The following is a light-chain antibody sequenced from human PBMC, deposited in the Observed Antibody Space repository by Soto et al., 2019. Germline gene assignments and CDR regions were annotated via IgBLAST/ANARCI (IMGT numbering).Light chain of an antibody. CDR1: QSGSRTY. Sequence: EIVLTQSPATLSLSPGDRATLSCRASQSGSRTYLAWYQHKPGQAPRLLIYGASTRATGIPDRFSGSGSGGDVTLTISRLEPEDVAVYCWQQYGSSPWTFGQGTNVEI. J-gene: IGKJ1*01. CDR2: GAS. V-gene: IGKV3-20*01. CDR3: QQYGSSPWT.